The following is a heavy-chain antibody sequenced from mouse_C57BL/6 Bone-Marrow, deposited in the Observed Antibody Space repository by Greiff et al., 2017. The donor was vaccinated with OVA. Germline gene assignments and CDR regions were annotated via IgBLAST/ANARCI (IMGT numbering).Heavy chain of an antibody. J-gene: IGHJ2*01. Sequence: EVQLVESGGGLVQPGGSLKLSCAASGFTFSHYYMYWVRQTPETRLEWVANISNGVGSTYYPDTVKGRFTISRDNAENTLSLQMSRLKSEDTAMYYCARVYYGIPYDFCCWGQGTTLTVSS. CDR1: GFTFSHYY. V-gene: IGHV5-12*01. CDR2: ISNGVGST. D-gene: IGHD1-1*01. CDR3: ARVYYGIPYDFCC.